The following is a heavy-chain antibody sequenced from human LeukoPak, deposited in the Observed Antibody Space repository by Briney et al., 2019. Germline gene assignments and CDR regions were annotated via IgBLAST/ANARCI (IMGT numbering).Heavy chain of an antibody. Sequence: PGGSLRLSCAASGFTFRNYGMSWVRQAPGKGLEWVSGISGSGGSTYYADPVKGRFTISRDNSKNTLYLQMTSLRAEDTAVYYCAKDQVWIVVGSFDYWGQGTLVTVSS. CDR1: GFTFRNYG. CDR2: ISGSGGST. V-gene: IGHV3-23*01. CDR3: AKDQVWIVVGSFDY. J-gene: IGHJ4*02. D-gene: IGHD3-22*01.